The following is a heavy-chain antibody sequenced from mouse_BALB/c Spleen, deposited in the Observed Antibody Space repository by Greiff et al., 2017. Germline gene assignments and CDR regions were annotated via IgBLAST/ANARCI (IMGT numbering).Heavy chain of an antibody. J-gene: IGHJ3*01. CDR2: ISSGSSTI. CDR3: ARKGIYYGYDGFAY. Sequence: EVMLVESGGGLVQPGGSRKLSCAASGFTFSSFGMHWVRQAPEKGLEWVAYISSGSSTIYYADTVKGRFTISRDNPKNTLFLQMTSLRSEDTAMYYCARKGIYYGYDGFAYWGQGTLVTVSA. CDR1: GFTFSSFG. D-gene: IGHD2-2*01. V-gene: IGHV5-17*02.